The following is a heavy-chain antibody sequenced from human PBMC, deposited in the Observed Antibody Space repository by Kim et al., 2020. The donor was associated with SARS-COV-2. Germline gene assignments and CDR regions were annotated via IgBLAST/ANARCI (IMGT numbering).Heavy chain of an antibody. Sequence: SETLSLTCTVSGGSVSSGSYYWSWIRQPPGKGLEWIGYIYYSGSTNYNPSLKSRVTISVDTSKNQFSLKLSSVTAADTAVYYCARDGRGIAAHYYFDYWGQGTLVTVSS. V-gene: IGHV4-61*01. J-gene: IGHJ4*02. CDR3: ARDGRGIAAHYYFDY. CDR1: GGSVSSGSYY. D-gene: IGHD6-13*01. CDR2: IYYSGST.